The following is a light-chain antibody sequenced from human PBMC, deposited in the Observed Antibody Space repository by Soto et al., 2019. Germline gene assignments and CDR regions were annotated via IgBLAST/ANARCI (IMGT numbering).Light chain of an antibody. J-gene: IGKJ1*01. CDR3: QQYIFPPMT. Sequence: ENVLTRSPGTLCLCPGEGATLSCRASQSVTGNYFACYQQKPGQATSLLNHGASNRATGIPDRISSRGSGKDFTLTSGILEPDDVAVYCWQQYIFPPMTFGQGTKVEIK. CDR1: QSVTGNY. V-gene: IGKV3-20*01. CDR2: GAS.